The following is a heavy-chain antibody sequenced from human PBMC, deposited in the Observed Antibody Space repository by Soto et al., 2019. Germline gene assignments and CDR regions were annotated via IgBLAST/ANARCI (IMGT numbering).Heavy chain of an antibody. CDR1: GFTVSSYG. D-gene: IGHD2-2*01. J-gene: IGHJ6*02. CDR3: ARARRIVVGWYYGMDV. Sequence: VQLVESGGGVVQPGRSLRLSCAASGFTVSSYGMHWVRQAPGKGLEWVAVIWYDGSNEYYADSVKGRFTISRDNSKNKLYLQMNSLRAEDTAVYYCARARRIVVGWYYGMDVWGEGTTVTV. V-gene: IGHV3-33*01. CDR2: IWYDGSNE.